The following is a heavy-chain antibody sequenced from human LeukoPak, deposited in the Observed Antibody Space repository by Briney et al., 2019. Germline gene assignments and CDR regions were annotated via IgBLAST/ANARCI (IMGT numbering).Heavy chain of an antibody. CDR3: ARVPIAVAGPAQKRDLKMGTYFDY. V-gene: IGHV1-3*01. J-gene: IGHJ4*02. D-gene: IGHD6-19*01. CDR1: GYTFTSCA. Sequence: GASVKVSCKASGYTFTSCAMHWVRQAPGQRLEWMGWINAGNGNTKYSQKFQGRVTITRDTSASTAYMELSSLRSEDTAVYYCARVPIAVAGPAQKRDLKMGTYFDYWGQGTLVTVSS. CDR2: INAGNGNT.